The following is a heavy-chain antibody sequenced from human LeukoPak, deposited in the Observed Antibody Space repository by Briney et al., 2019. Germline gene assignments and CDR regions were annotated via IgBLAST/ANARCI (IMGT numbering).Heavy chain of an antibody. CDR2: INTNTGDP. Sequence: GGSVRVSCEASGYTFTSYAMNWVRQAPGQGLEWMGWINTNTGDPTYAQGFTGRFAFSLDTSASTAYLQISSLKAEDTAVYYCARLRGSSWPNWFDPWGQGTLVTVS. CDR1: GYTFTSYA. J-gene: IGHJ5*02. CDR3: ARLRGSSWPNWFDP. D-gene: IGHD6-13*01. V-gene: IGHV7-4-1*02.